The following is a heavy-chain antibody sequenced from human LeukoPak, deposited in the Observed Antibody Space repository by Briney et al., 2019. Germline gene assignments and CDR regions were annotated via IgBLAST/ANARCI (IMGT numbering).Heavy chain of an antibody. V-gene: IGHV3-23*01. CDR1: GFSFSNYA. J-gene: IGHJ4*02. CDR3: VKRPGSSSSGTFEY. Sequence: PGGSLRLSCAPSGFSFSNYAMSWVRQAPGEGLEWVSSIGGSGADTYYPDSVKGRFTISRDNSKNTLFLQMNSLKDEDTAVYYCVKRPGSSSSGTFEYWGQGTLVTVSS. D-gene: IGHD6-6*01. CDR2: IGGSGADT.